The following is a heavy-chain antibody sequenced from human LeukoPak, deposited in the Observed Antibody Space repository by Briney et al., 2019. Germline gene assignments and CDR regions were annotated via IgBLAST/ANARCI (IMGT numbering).Heavy chain of an antibody. V-gene: IGHV3-30*18. CDR3: AKKYYYDSSGSDY. CDR1: GFTFSSYG. D-gene: IGHD3-22*01. Sequence: PGGSLRLSCAASGFTFSSYGMHWVRQAPGKGLEWVAVISYDGSNKYYADSVKGRFTISRDNSENTLYLQMNSLRAEDTAVYYCAKKYYYDSSGSDYSGQGTLVTVSS. CDR2: ISYDGSNK. J-gene: IGHJ4*02.